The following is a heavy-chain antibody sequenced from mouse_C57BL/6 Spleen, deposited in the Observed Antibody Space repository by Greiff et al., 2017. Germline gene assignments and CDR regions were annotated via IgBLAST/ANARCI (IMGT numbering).Heavy chain of an antibody. D-gene: IGHD1-1*01. CDR1: GFSLTSYG. Sequence: VQLQQSGPGLVQPSQSLSITCTVSGFSLTSYGVHWVRQSPGKGLEWLGVIWSGGSTDYNAAFISRLSISKDNSKSQVFFKMNSLQADDTAIYYCARLYGSSYSFAYWGQGTLVTVSA. CDR3: ARLYGSSYSFAY. J-gene: IGHJ3*01. V-gene: IGHV2-2*01. CDR2: IWSGGST.